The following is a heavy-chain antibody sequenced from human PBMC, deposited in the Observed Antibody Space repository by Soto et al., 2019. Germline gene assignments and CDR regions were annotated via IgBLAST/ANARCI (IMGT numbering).Heavy chain of an antibody. CDR3: ARERTYQLSGDDTLDI. J-gene: IGHJ3*02. D-gene: IGHD2-2*01. V-gene: IGHV4-31*03. CDR2: SYYTGSS. CDR1: GGSISSGGYY. Sequence: SETLSLTCTVSGGSISSGGYYWSWIRQHPGKGLEWVGYSYYTGSSYYNPSLKSRVTISVDASKNQLSLRLSSVTAADTAKYYCARERTYQLSGDDTLDIWSLGTMVTVSS.